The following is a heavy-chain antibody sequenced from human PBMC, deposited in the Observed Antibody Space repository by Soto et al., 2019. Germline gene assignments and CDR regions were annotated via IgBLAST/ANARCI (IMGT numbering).Heavy chain of an antibody. CDR2: IIPIFGTA. Sequence: SVKVSCKASGGTFSSYAISWVRQAPGQGLEWMGGIIPIFGTANYAQKFQGRVTITAGESTSTAYMELRSLRSDDTAVFYCARSGRSWNLREFDYWGQGTLVTVS. J-gene: IGHJ4*02. V-gene: IGHV1-69*13. CDR3: ARSGRSWNLREFDY. D-gene: IGHD6-13*01. CDR1: GGTFSSYA.